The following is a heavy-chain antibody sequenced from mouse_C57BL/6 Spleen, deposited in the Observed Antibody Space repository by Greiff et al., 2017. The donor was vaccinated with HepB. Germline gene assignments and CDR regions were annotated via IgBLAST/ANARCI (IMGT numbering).Heavy chain of an antibody. CDR2: ISSGSSTI. V-gene: IGHV5-17*01. CDR1: GFTFSDYG. J-gene: IGHJ2*01. D-gene: IGHD2-4*01. CDR3: AKVGDDDYGLDYFDD. Sequence: EVKLMESGGGLVKPGGSLKLSCAASGFTFSDYGMHWVRQAPEKGLEWVAYISSGSSTIYYADTVKGRFTISRDNAKNTLFLQMTSLRSEDTAMYYCAKVGDDDYGLDYFDDWGQGTTLTVSS.